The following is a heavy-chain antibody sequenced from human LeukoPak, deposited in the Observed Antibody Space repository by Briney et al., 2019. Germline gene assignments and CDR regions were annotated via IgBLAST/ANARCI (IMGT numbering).Heavy chain of an antibody. CDR2: ISSNGGST. D-gene: IGHD3-22*01. Sequence: GRSLILSCSASGFTFSSYAMHWVRQAPGKGLEYVSAISSNGGSTYYADSVKGRFTISRDNSKNTLYLQMSSLRAEDTAVYYCVKSSIVVVTAALGYWGQGTLVTVSS. CDR1: GFTFSSYA. CDR3: VKSSIVVVTAALGY. J-gene: IGHJ4*02. V-gene: IGHV3-64D*09.